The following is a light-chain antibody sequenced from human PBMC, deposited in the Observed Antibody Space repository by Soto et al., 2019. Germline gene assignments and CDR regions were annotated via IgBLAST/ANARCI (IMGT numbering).Light chain of an antibody. CDR3: QQRSNWPPD. CDR1: QSVSRY. CDR2: DAS. J-gene: IGKJ3*01. V-gene: IGKV3-11*01. Sequence: EIVLTQSPATLSLSPGERATLSCRASQSVSRYLAWYQQKPGQAPRLLIYDASNRATGIPARFSGSGSGTDFTLTISSLEPEDFAVYYCQQRSNWPPDFGPGTNVYIK.